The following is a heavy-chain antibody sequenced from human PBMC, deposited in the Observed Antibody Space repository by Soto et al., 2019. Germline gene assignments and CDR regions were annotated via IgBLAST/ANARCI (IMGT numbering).Heavy chain of an antibody. CDR1: GYSFTSYW. D-gene: IGHD6-6*01. CDR3: ARYSSSWGYYYGMDV. Sequence: GASLKISCKGSGYSFTSYWIGWVRQMPGKGLEWMGIIYPGDSDTRYSPSFQGQVTISADKSISTAYLQWSSLKASDTAMYYCARYSSSWGYYYGMDVWGQGTLVTVSS. V-gene: IGHV5-51*01. CDR2: IYPGDSDT. J-gene: IGHJ6*01.